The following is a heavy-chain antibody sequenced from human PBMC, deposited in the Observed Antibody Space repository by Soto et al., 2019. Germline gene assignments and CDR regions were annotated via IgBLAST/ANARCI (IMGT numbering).Heavy chain of an antibody. V-gene: IGHV1-8*02. Sequence: XSVKGSNEASVYNFNTFDIYWVRQATGHGLEWMGWMNPNSGNTGYAQELRGRVTMTRNTSNTTAYMELTSMTSDDTGVYYCAGGNFRYWGQGTLVTV. CDR3: AGGNFRY. CDR1: VYNFNTFD. J-gene: IGHJ4*02. CDR2: MNPNSGNT.